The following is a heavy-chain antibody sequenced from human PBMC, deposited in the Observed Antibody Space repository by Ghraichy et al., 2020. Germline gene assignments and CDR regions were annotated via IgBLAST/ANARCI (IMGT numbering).Heavy chain of an antibody. J-gene: IGHJ3*02. Sequence: ASVKVSCKVSGYTLTELSMHWVRQAPGKGLEWMGGFDPEDGETIYAQKFQGRVTMTEDTSTDTAYMELSSLRSEDTAVYYCATILQRHYYDSSGYAWVAFDIWGQGTMVTVSS. CDR2: FDPEDGET. V-gene: IGHV1-24*01. CDR3: ATILQRHYYDSSGYAWVAFDI. CDR1: GYTLTELS. D-gene: IGHD3-22*01.